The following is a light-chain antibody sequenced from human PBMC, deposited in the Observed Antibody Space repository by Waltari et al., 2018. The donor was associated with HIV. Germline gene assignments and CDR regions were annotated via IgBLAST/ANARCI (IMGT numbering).Light chain of an antibody. V-gene: IGKV3-20*01. CDR3: LQYGASPRT. CDR1: QRLGSCI. CDR2: GGS. Sequence: DIILTQSPDFLYVSVGDNVTLSCRASQRLGSCIFGTTFFGSSNLAWYPQSPGQSPTLLIYGGSSRATGISDRFSGTESGPDFTLAISGLEFADFGTYFCLQYGASPRTFGHGT. J-gene: IGKJ1*01.